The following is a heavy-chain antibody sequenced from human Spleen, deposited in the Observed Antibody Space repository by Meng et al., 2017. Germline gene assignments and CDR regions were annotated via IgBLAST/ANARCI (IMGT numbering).Heavy chain of an antibody. V-gene: IGHV3-49*04. CDR2: IRGKAYGGTT. Sequence: GESLKISCTGSEFTFGDYAMSWVRQAPGKGLEWVGFIRGKAYGGTTEYAASVKGRFTISRDDFKSIAFLQMNSLKPEDTAVYYCTRASLTLLRGVTVDYYFGMDVWGQGTTVTVSS. CDR1: EFTFGDYA. CDR3: TRASLTLLRGVTVDYYFGMDV. D-gene: IGHD3-10*01. J-gene: IGHJ6*02.